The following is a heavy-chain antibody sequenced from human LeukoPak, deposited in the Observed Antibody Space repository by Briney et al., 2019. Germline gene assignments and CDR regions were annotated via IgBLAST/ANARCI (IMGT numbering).Heavy chain of an antibody. V-gene: IGHV3-23*01. Sequence: GGSLRLSCAASGFTFSSYAMSWVRQAPGKGLEWVSAIGGSGGSTYYADSVKGRFTISRDNSKNTLYLQMNSLRAEDTAVYYCAKDGAHYDFWSGYSYYFDYWGQGTLVTVSS. CDR3: AKDGAHYDFWSGYSYYFDY. CDR2: IGGSGGST. D-gene: IGHD3-3*01. J-gene: IGHJ4*02. CDR1: GFTFSSYA.